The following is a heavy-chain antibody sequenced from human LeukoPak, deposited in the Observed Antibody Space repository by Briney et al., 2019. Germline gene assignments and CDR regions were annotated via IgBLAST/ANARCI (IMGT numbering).Heavy chain of an antibody. Sequence: PGGSLRLSCEASGVTFSSYVMSWVRQAPGKGPEWVSGISGSGGGTYYADFVKGRFAISRGNSKNTLYLQMNSLRAEDSALYYCVQEGPRGLAFDVWGQGTRVTVSS. CDR2: ISGSGGGT. CDR3: VQEGPRGLAFDV. CDR1: GVTFSSYV. V-gene: IGHV3-23*01. J-gene: IGHJ3*01.